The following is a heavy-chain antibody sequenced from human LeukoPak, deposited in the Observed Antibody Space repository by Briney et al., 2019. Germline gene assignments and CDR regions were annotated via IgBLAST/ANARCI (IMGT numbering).Heavy chain of an antibody. CDR2: MNPNNGNT. D-gene: IGHD1-20*01. J-gene: IGHJ5*02. Sequence: ASVKVSCKASGYTFTRYDMNWVRQATGQGREWMGWMNPNNGNTGYTQKFQGRVTITRNTSISTAYKELSSLRSEDTAVYYCARGRITGSHDWFDPRGQGTLVTVSS. CDR3: ARGRITGSHDWFDP. CDR1: GYTFTRYD. V-gene: IGHV1-8*03.